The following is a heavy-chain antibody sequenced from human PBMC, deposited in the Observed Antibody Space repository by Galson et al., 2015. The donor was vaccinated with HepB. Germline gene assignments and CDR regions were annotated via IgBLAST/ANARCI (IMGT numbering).Heavy chain of an antibody. CDR1: GFTFSSYW. D-gene: IGHD3-16*01. CDR3: ARGDLRPIDY. V-gene: IGHV3-74*01. J-gene: IGHJ4*02. CDR2: INSDSSST. Sequence: SLRLSCAASGFTFSSYWMHWVHQAPGKGLEWLSRINSDSSSTSSADSVKGRFSISRDNAKNTLFLQMNSLRVEDTAVYYCARGDLRPIDYWGQGTLVTVSS.